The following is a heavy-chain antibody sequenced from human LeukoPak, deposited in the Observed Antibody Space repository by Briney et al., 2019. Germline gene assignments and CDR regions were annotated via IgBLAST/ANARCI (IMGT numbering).Heavy chain of an antibody. CDR2: ISGSGGST. CDR3: ASYWGSAAVKL. V-gene: IGHV3-23*01. CDR1: GFRFEDYT. D-gene: IGHD7-27*01. J-gene: IGHJ4*02. Sequence: GGSLRLSCAASGFRFEDYTMNWVRQAPGKGLEWVSAISGSGGSTYYADSVKGRFTISRDNSKNTLYLQMNSLRAEDTAVYYCASYWGSAAVKLWGQGTLVTVSS.